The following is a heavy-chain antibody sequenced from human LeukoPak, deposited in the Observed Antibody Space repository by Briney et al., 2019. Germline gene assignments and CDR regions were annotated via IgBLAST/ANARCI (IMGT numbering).Heavy chain of an antibody. D-gene: IGHD3-10*01. CDR1: GYTLTDLS. CDR2: FDPEDGET. V-gene: IGHV1-24*01. J-gene: IGHJ6*02. Sequence: GASVKVSCKVSGYTLTDLSMHGVRQAPGKGLEWLGGFDPEDGETIYAQKFQGRVTLAEDTSTDTAYMELSSLRSEDTAAYYCATDIPRRVRGVVYSSFGMDVWGQGTTVTVSS. CDR3: ATDIPRRVRGVVYSSFGMDV.